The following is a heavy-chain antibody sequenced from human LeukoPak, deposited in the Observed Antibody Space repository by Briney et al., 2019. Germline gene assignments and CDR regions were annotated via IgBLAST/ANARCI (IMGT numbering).Heavy chain of an antibody. D-gene: IGHD1-7*01. CDR1: GGSFNIYY. CDR2: INDGGTI. V-gene: IGHV4-34*01. CDR3: ARRWNYGRNYYIDV. J-gene: IGHJ6*03. Sequence: SSETLSLTCAVYGGSFNIYYWSWIRQSPGKGLKWIGEINDGGTINYNPSLLSRVTISLDRSKNQFSLRLTSVTTTDTAVYYCARRWNYGRNYYIDVWGKGATVSVSS.